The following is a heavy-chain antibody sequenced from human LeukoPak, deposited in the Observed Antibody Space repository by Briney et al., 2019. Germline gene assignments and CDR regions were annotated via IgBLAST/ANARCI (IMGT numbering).Heavy chain of an antibody. CDR3: ARVLGRVVPAAAPFAY. Sequence: ASVKVSCKASGYTFTSYDINWVRQATGQGLEWMGWMNPNSGNTGYAQKFQGRVTMTRNTSISTAYMELSSLRSEDTAVYYCARVLGRVVPAAAPFAYWGQGTLVTVSS. CDR2: MNPNSGNT. J-gene: IGHJ4*02. CDR1: GYTFTSYD. D-gene: IGHD2-2*01. V-gene: IGHV1-8*01.